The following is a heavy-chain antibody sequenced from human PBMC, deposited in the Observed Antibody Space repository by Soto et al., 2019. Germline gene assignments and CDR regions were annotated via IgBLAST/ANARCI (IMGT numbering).Heavy chain of an antibody. CDR3: AREAYGDYQVDYYYYYMDV. D-gene: IGHD4-17*01. Sequence: GGSLRLSCAASGFTFSDYYMSWIRQAPGKGLEWVSYISSSGSTIYYADSVKGRFTISRDNAKNSLYLQMNSLRAEDTAVYYCAREAYGDYQVDYYYYYMDVWGKGTTVTVSS. V-gene: IGHV3-11*01. CDR1: GFTFSDYY. J-gene: IGHJ6*03. CDR2: ISSSGSTI.